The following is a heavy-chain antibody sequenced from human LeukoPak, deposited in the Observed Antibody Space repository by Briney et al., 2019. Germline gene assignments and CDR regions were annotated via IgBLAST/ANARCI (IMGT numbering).Heavy chain of an antibody. D-gene: IGHD2-2*01. CDR2: ISGSGSST. CDR3: AKSGGYCSSTSCPPDP. CDR1: GFTFSSNA. Sequence: GGSLRLSCAASGFTFSSNATTSVRQAPGKGLEWVSAISGSGSSTYYGDSVKGRFTISRDNSKNTLYLQMNSLRAEDTAVYYCAKSGGYCSSTSCPPDPWGQGTLVTVSS. V-gene: IGHV3-23*01. J-gene: IGHJ5*02.